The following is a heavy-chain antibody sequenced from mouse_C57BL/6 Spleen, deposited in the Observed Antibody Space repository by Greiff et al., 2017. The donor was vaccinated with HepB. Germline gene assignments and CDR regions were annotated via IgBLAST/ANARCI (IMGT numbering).Heavy chain of an antibody. D-gene: IGHD1-1*01. Sequence: EVQRVESGGDLVKPGGSLKLSCAASGFTFSSYGMSWVRQTPDKRLEWVATISSGGSYTYYPDSVKGRFTISRDNAKNTLYLQMSSLKSEDTAMYYCARQGSNYDAMDYWGQGTSVTVSS. CDR3: ARQGSNYDAMDY. CDR1: GFTFSSYG. CDR2: ISSGGSYT. V-gene: IGHV5-6*01. J-gene: IGHJ4*01.